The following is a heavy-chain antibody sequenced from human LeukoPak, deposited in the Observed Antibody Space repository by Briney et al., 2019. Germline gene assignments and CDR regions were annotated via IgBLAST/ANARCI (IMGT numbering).Heavy chain of an antibody. CDR3: ATYCDSTSCRGHDY. J-gene: IGHJ4*02. CDR1: GLTFSRYA. CDR2: INSQGIIT. D-gene: IGHD2-2*01. Sequence: PGGSLRLSCAASGLTFSRYAMHWVRQAPGKGLEYVSAINSQGIITYYEDSVKGRFTISRDNSKNTLYLQMGSLRAEDMAVYYCATYCDSTSCRGHDYWGQGTLVTVSS. V-gene: IGHV3-64*02.